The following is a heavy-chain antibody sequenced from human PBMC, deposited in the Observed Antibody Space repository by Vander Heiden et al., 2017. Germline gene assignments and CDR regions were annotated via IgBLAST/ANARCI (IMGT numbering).Heavy chain of an antibody. CDR3: AKGCLNSHHTDY. CDR1: GFTCTRYT. CDR2: IVDSGTVT. J-gene: IGHJ4*02. V-gene: IGHV3-23*01. Sequence: EVQLLESGGGLAQPGGSLRLPCAASGFTCTRYTMGWVRQAPGKGREWVSGIVDSGTVTYYADSVKGRFTISRDNSKNTLYLKMNSLRAEDTAVYYCAKGCLNSHHTDYWGQGTLVTVSS. D-gene: IGHD2-15*01.